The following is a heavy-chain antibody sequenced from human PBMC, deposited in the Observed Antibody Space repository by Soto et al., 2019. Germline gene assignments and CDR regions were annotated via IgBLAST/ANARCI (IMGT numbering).Heavy chain of an antibody. V-gene: IGHV4-59*01. Sequence: SETLSLTCTVSGGSISSFYWTWIRQPPGKGLEWIGYIYYSGSTNYNDSLKSRVTISVDTSKNQFSLKLSSVTAADTAVYYCERVATRVRGVNNWFDPWGKGTLVTVSS. CDR3: ERVATRVRGVNNWFDP. D-gene: IGHD3-10*01. CDR2: IYYSGST. J-gene: IGHJ5*02. CDR1: GGSISSFY.